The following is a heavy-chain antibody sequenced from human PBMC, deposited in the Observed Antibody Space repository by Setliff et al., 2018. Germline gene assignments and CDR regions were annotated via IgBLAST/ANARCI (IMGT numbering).Heavy chain of an antibody. Sequence: PGGSLRLSCAASGFTFSSFEMNWVHQAPGKGLEWVSYISGSGSTTYYADSVKGRFTISRDNARNSLSLQMNSLRIEDTAVYYCFGAGTCSYWGQGTLVTVSS. V-gene: IGHV3-48*03. D-gene: IGHD3-10*01. J-gene: IGHJ4*02. CDR3: FGAGTCSY. CDR1: GFTFSSFE. CDR2: ISGSGSTT.